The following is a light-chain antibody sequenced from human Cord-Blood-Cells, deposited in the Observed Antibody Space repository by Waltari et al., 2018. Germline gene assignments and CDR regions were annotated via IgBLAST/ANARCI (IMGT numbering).Light chain of an antibody. V-gene: IGKV3-11*01. CDR2: DAS. CDR1: QSVSSY. J-gene: IGKJ3*01. Sequence: IVLTQSPATLSLSLGESATLSCRASQSVSSYLAWYQQKPGQAPRLLIYDASNRATGIPARFSGSGSGTDFTLTISSLEPEDFAVYYGQQRSNWPTFGPGTKVDIK. CDR3: QQRSNWPT.